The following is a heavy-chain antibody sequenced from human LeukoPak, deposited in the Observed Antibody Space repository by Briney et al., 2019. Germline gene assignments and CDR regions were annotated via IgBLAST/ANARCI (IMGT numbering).Heavy chain of an antibody. CDR1: GFPFSSYA. J-gene: IGHJ6*02. V-gene: IGHV3-64D*09. CDR3: VRGYSFGPYGMDV. Sequence: GGSLRLSCSASGFPFSSYAMHWVRQAPGKGLEYVSAISDSGGSTYYADSVKGRFTISRDNSKNTLYLQMNSLRAEDTAVYFCVRGYSFGPYGMDVWGQGTTVTVSS. D-gene: IGHD2-15*01. CDR2: ISDSGGST.